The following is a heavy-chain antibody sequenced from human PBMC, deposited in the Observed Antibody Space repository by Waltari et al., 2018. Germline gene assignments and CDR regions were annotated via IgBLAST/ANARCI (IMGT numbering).Heavy chain of an antibody. Sequence: EEQLVESGGGLIQPGESLRVSCAVSGFTFSRYWLTWVRKGPGTGMVWVARINSDGSDTSYADSVKGLFTISRDNAKNTVYLQMKSLRVEDTAVYYCARMARKTYSSPVAGRDYYYGMDVWGLGTTVTVSS. CDR2: INSDGSDT. J-gene: IGHJ6*02. CDR3: ARMARKTYSSPVAGRDYYYGMDV. CDR1: GFTFSRYW. V-gene: IGHV3-74*01. D-gene: IGHD6-13*01.